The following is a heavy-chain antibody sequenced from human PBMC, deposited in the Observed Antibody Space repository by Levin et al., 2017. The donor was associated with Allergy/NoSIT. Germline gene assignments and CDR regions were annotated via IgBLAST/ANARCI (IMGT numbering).Heavy chain of an antibody. Sequence: SETLSLTCAVYGGSFSGYYWSWIRQPPGKGLEWIGEINHSGSTNYNPSLKSRVTISVDTSKNQFSLKLSSVTAADTAVYYCARGHSSSWYRSRFDPWGQGTLVTVSS. V-gene: IGHV4-34*01. CDR3: ARGHSSSWYRSRFDP. J-gene: IGHJ5*02. D-gene: IGHD6-13*01. CDR2: INHSGST. CDR1: GGSFSGYY.